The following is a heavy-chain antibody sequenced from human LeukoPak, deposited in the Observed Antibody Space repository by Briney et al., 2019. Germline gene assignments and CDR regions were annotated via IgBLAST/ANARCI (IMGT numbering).Heavy chain of an antibody. Sequence: GGSXXXYYWSWIRQPPGKGLEWIGEINHSGSTNYNPSLKSRVTISVNTSKNQFSLKLSSVTAADTAVYYCARVVSPIATPYYYYGMDVWGQGTTVTVSS. CDR3: ARVVSPIATPYYYYGMDV. CDR1: GGSXXXYY. D-gene: IGHD2-21*01. J-gene: IGHJ6*02. CDR2: INHSGST. V-gene: IGHV4-34*01.